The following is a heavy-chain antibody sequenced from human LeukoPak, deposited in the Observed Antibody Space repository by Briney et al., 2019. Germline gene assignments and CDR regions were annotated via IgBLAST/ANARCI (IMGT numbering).Heavy chain of an antibody. D-gene: IGHD3-3*01. CDR3: AREIDFWSPRKAFDI. V-gene: IGHV4-30-4*08. Sequence: SETLSLTCTVSGGSISSGDYYWSWIRQPPGKGLEWIGYIYYSGSTYYNPSLKSRVTISVDTSKNQFSLKLSSVTAADTAVYYCAREIDFWSPRKAFDIWGQGTMVTVSS. CDR2: IYYSGST. J-gene: IGHJ3*02. CDR1: GGSISSGDYY.